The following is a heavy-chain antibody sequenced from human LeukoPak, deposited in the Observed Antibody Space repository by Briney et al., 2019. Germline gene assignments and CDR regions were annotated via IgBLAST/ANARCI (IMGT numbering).Heavy chain of an antibody. Sequence: GGSLRLSCAASGFTFSNAWMSWVRQAPGKGLEWVGRIKSKTDGGTTDCAAPVKGRFTISRDDSKNTLYLQMNSLKTEDTAVYYCTTVSNVLLWFGELLPHDYWGQGTLVTVSS. CDR2: IKSKTDGGTT. V-gene: IGHV3-15*01. D-gene: IGHD3-10*01. CDR1: GFTFSNAW. J-gene: IGHJ4*02. CDR3: TTVSNVLLWFGELLPHDY.